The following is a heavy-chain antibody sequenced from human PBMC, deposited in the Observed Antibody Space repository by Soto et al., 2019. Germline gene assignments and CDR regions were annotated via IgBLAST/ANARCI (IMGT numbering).Heavy chain of an antibody. V-gene: IGHV4-61*01. Sequence: LSLPCSASGGSVSNKTYYWSWIRQPPGKRLEWIGYVYYSGTTNYNPSLKSRVTISVDLSKNQFSLRLSSVTTADTALYYCARTTAVPNTLRSRYFFDYWGQGTLVTVSS. CDR2: VYYSGTT. J-gene: IGHJ4*02. CDR3: ARTTAVPNTLRSRYFFDY. D-gene: IGHD4-17*01. CDR1: GGSVSNKTYY.